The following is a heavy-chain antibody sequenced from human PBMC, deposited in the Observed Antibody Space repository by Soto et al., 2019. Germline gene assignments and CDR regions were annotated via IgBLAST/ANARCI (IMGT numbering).Heavy chain of an antibody. CDR1: GFSLYTGGVG. Sequence: QITLKESSPTLVKPTQTLTLTCSFSGFSLYTGGVGVGWIRQPPGKALEWLALLYWDDTRRYHPSLKNTLAIAKDTSENQVVLTVTDMGPVDTGTYFCAHYTTDTYFDVWGKGATVTVSS. J-gene: IGHJ6*03. V-gene: IGHV2-5*02. CDR2: LYWDDTR. CDR3: AHYTTDTYFDV. D-gene: IGHD1-1*01.